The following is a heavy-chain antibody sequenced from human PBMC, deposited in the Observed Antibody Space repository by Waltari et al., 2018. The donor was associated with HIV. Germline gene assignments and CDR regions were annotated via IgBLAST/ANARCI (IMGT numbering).Heavy chain of an antibody. D-gene: IGHD3-16*02. CDR2: IYYSGST. V-gene: IGHV4-39*07. CDR1: GGSISSSSYY. Sequence: QLQLQESGPGLVKPSETLSLTCTAPGGSISSSSYYLCWIRQPPGKGLEWIGSIYYSGSTYYNPSLKSRVTISVDTSKNQFSLKLSSVTAADTAVYYCARDRALLRLGELSPGAFDIWGQGTMVTVSS. J-gene: IGHJ3*02. CDR3: ARDRALLRLGELSPGAFDI.